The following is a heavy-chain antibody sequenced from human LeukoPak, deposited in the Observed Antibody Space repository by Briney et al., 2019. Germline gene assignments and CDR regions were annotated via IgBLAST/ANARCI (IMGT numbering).Heavy chain of an antibody. J-gene: IGHJ3*02. CDR1: GYSFTSYW. CDR2: IYPGDSDT. Sequence: GESLKISCKGSGYSFTSYWLGWVRQMPGKGLEWMGIIYPGDSDTRYSPSFQGQVTISADKSISTAYLQWSSLKASDTAMYYCASSYYASSGYWQFDIWGQGTMVTVSS. D-gene: IGHD3-22*01. CDR3: ASSYYASSGYWQFDI. V-gene: IGHV5-51*01.